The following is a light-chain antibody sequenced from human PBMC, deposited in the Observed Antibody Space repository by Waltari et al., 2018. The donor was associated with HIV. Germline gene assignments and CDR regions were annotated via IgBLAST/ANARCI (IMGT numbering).Light chain of an antibody. Sequence: DIQLTQSPSFLSASVGDRVTITCRASQDINTYLAWYQKIPGGTPKLRIYAASTLHSGVPSRFSGSGSGTEFTLTISTLQSEDFSTYYCQQLYRYPLSFGGGTKV. CDR1: QDINTY. CDR3: QQLYRYPLS. V-gene: IGKV1-9*01. CDR2: AAS. J-gene: IGKJ4*02.